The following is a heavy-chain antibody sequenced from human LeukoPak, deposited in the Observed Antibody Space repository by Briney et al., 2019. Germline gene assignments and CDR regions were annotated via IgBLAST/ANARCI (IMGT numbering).Heavy chain of an antibody. Sequence: PGGSLRLSCAASGFTFTSYTMHWVRQAPGEGLEWVAVISYDGSSNYYADSVKGRFTISRDNSKNTLYLQMNSLRAEDTAVYYCARPYYDSSGYHFDYWGQGTLVTVSS. CDR2: ISYDGSSN. CDR1: GFTFTSYT. CDR3: ARPYYDSSGYHFDY. V-gene: IGHV3-30-3*01. D-gene: IGHD3-22*01. J-gene: IGHJ4*02.